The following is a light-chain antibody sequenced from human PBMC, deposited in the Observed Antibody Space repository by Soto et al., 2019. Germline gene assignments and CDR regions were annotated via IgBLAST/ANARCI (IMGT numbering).Light chain of an antibody. CDR2: DVS. CDR3: SSYTRSSTLSPYV. V-gene: IGLV2-14*03. Sequence: QSALTQPASVSGSPGQSITISCTGTSSDVGGYNYVSWYQHHPGKAPKLMIYDVSNRPSGVSNRFSGSKSGNTASLIISGLQAEDEADYYCSSYTRSSTLSPYVFGTGTKVTVL. CDR1: SSDVGGYNY. J-gene: IGLJ1*01.